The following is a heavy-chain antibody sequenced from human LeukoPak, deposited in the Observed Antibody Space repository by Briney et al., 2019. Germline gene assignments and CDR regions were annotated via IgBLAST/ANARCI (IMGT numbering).Heavy chain of an antibody. J-gene: IGHJ6*03. CDR3: AREMATTDYYYYYYMDV. Sequence: ASVKVSCKASGYTFTSYYMHWVRQAPGQGLEWMGIINPSGGSTSYAQKFQGRVTMTRDMYTSTVYMELSSLRSEDTAVYYCAREMATTDYYYYYYMDVWGKGTTVTVCS. V-gene: IGHV1-46*01. CDR2: INPSGGST. D-gene: IGHD5-24*01. CDR1: GYTFTSYY.